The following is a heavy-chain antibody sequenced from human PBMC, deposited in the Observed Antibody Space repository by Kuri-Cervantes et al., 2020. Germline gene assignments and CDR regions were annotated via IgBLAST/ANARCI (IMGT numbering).Heavy chain of an antibody. CDR1: GFIFRNYG. D-gene: IGHD3-16*01. J-gene: IGHJ6*03. CDR2: ISGSGDIT. CDR3: ARGGGDYYYYYMDV. V-gene: IGHV3-21*01. Sequence: GGSLRLSCAASGFIFRNYGMNWVRQTPGKGLEWVSSISGSGDITYYADSVKGRFTISRDNAKNSLYLQMNSLRAEDTAVYYCARGGGDYYYYYMDVWGKGTTVTVSS.